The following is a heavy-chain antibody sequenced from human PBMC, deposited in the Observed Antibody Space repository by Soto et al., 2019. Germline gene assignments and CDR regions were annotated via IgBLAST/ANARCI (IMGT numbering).Heavy chain of an antibody. J-gene: IGHJ4*02. Sequence: EVQLVESGGGLVKPGGSLRLSCAASGFTFSSYSMNWVRQAPGKGLEWVSSISSSSSYIYYADSVKGRFTISRDNAKNSLYLQMNSLRAEDTAVYYCARDFGGQQLVLFWGQGTLVTVSS. CDR1: GFTFSSYS. D-gene: IGHD6-13*01. CDR2: ISSSSSYI. V-gene: IGHV3-21*01. CDR3: ARDFGGQQLVLF.